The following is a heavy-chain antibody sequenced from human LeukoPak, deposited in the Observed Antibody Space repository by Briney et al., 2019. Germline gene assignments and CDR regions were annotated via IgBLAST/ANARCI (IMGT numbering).Heavy chain of an antibody. Sequence: SETLSLTCTVSGGSISNYYWSWIRQPPGKGLEWIGYIYYSGSTNYNPSLKSRVTISVDTSKNQFSLKLSSVTAADTAVYYCARDNPYSSGWYRLDYWGQGTLVTVSS. D-gene: IGHD6-19*01. J-gene: IGHJ4*02. CDR2: IYYSGST. V-gene: IGHV4-59*12. CDR3: ARDNPYSSGWYRLDY. CDR1: GGSISNYY.